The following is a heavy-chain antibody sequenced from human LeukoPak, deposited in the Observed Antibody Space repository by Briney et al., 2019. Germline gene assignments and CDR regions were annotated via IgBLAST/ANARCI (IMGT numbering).Heavy chain of an antibody. J-gene: IGHJ4*02. CDR1: RYTFINYY. V-gene: IGHV1-46*01. Sequence: ASVKVSCKASRYTFINYYMHWVRQAPGQELEWMGIINPSGGSTNYAQKFQGRVTMTRDMSTSTVYMELSSLRSEDTAVYYCARDLASDVLLWFGEPTGDWGQGTLVTVSS. D-gene: IGHD3-10*01. CDR2: INPSGGST. CDR3: ARDLASDVLLWFGEPTGD.